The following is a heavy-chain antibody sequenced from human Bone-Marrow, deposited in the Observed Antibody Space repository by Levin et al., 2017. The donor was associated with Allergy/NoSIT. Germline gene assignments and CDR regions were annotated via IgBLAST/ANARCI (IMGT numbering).Heavy chain of an antibody. Sequence: SQTLSLTCTVSGGSITSYYWSWIRQPAGRGLEWIGRVYSSGSRNYNPSLKSRVTMSVDSSKKQISLRLTSVTAADTAVYYCAGDPSGRSFWGQGTLVTVSS. D-gene: IGHD3-10*01. CDR2: VYSSGSR. J-gene: IGHJ1*01. CDR3: AGDPSGRSF. V-gene: IGHV4-4*07. CDR1: GGSITSYY.